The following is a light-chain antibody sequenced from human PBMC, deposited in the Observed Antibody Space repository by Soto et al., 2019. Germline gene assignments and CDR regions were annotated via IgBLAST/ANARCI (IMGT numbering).Light chain of an antibody. CDR1: SSDVGSYNL. V-gene: IGLV2-23*02. J-gene: IGLJ1*01. Sequence: QSVLTQPASVSGSPGQSITISCTGTSSDVGSYNLVSWYQQHPGKAPKLMIYEVSKRPSGDSNPFSGSKSCNTASLRSSRLEDEDEADYYCCSYARSSTSFGTGTKLTVL. CDR2: EVS. CDR3: CSYARSSTS.